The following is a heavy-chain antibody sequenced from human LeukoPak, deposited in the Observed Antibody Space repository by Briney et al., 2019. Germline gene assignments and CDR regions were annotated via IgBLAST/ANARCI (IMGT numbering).Heavy chain of an antibody. J-gene: IGHJ5*02. CDR3: ARRSGSSPNWFDP. CDR1: GGSISSYY. CDR2: IYYSGST. V-gene: IGHV4-59*01. Sequence: SETLSLTCTVSGGSISSYYWSWIRQPPGKGLEWIGYIYYSGSTNYNPSLKSRVTISVDTSKNQFSLKLSSVTAADTAVYYCARRSGSSPNWFDPWGQGTLVTVSS. D-gene: IGHD2-2*01.